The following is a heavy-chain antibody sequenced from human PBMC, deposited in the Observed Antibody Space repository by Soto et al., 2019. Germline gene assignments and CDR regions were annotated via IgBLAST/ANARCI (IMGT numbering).Heavy chain of an antibody. J-gene: IGHJ6*02. CDR3: ARDLGYCSSTSCRVNYYYYGMDV. Sequence: GGSLRLSCAASGFTFSSYGMHWVRQAPGKGLEWVAVIWYDGSNKYYADSVKGRFTISRDNSKNTLYLQMNSLRAEDTAVYYCARDLGYCSSTSCRVNYYYYGMDVWGQGTTVTVSS. CDR2: IWYDGSNK. V-gene: IGHV3-33*01. D-gene: IGHD2-2*01. CDR1: GFTFSSYG.